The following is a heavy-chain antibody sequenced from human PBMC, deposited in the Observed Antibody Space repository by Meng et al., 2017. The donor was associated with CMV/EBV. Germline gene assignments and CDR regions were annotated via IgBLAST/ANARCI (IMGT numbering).Heavy chain of an antibody. CDR1: GYTFTGYY. CDR3: ARVLRQQLVPGYFDY. D-gene: IGHD6-13*01. V-gene: IGHV1-2*02. Sequence: ASVKVSCKASGYTFTGYYMHWVRQAPGQGLEWMGWINPNSGGTNYAQKFQGRVTMTRDTSIGTAYMELSRLRSDDTAVYYCARVLRQQLVPGYFDYWGQGTLVTVSS. J-gene: IGHJ4*02. CDR2: INPNSGGT.